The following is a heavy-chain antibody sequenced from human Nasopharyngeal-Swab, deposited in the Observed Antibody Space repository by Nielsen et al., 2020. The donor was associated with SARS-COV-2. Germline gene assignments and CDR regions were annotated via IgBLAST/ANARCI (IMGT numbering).Heavy chain of an antibody. D-gene: IGHD6-19*01. CDR2: IYYSGST. CDR3: ARVVAVAGTRRYFDY. Sequence: WIRQPPGKGLEWIGSIYYSGSTYYNPSLKSRVTISVDTSKSQFSLKLSSVTAADTAVYYCARVVAVAGTRRYFDYWGQGTLVTVSS. V-gene: IGHV4-39*01. J-gene: IGHJ4*02.